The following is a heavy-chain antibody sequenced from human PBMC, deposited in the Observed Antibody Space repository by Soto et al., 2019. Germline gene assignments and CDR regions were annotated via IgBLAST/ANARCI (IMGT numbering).Heavy chain of an antibody. J-gene: IGHJ3*02. Sequence: GGSLRLSCAASGFTFSSYGMHWVRQAPGKGLEWVAVISYDGSNKYYADSVKGRFTISRDNSKNTLYLQMNSLRAEDTAVYYCAKDLRQQLVQDAFDIWGQGTMVTVSS. CDR2: ISYDGSNK. CDR1: GFTFSSYG. D-gene: IGHD6-13*01. V-gene: IGHV3-30*18. CDR3: AKDLRQQLVQDAFDI.